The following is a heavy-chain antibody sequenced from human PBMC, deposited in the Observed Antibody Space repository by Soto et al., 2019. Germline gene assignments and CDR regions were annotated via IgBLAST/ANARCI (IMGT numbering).Heavy chain of an antibody. CDR2: IYYSGST. V-gene: IGHV4-39*01. J-gene: IGHJ4*02. CDR3: ARHPRSPPDWNDRGAFDY. D-gene: IGHD1-1*01. CDR1: GGSISSSSYY. Sequence: PSETLSLTCTVCGGSISSSSYYWGWIRQPLGKGLEWIGSIYYSGSTYYNPSLKSRVTISVDTSKNQFSLKLSSVTAADTAVYYCARHPRSPPDWNDRGAFDYWGQGTLVTVSS.